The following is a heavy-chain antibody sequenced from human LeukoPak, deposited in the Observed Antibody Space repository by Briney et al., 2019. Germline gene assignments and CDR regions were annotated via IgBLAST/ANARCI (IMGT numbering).Heavy chain of an antibody. CDR1: GFTFDDYA. Sequence: PGGSLRLSCAASGFTFDDYAMHWVRQAPGKGLEWASGISWNSGSIGYADSVKGRLTISRDNAKNSLYLQMNSLRAEDTGLYYCAKDMAVAGTHYYYYGMDVWGQGTTVTVSS. J-gene: IGHJ6*02. CDR2: ISWNSGSI. V-gene: IGHV3-9*01. D-gene: IGHD6-19*01. CDR3: AKDMAVAGTHYYYYGMDV.